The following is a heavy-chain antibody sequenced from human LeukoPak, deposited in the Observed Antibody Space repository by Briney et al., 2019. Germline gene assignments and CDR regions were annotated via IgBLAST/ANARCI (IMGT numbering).Heavy chain of an antibody. D-gene: IGHD3-10*01. CDR2: IYYSGST. CDR3: ARGIEGEFDY. J-gene: IGHJ4*02. Sequence: SETLSLTCTVSGGSISSYYWSWIRQPPGKGLEWIGYIYYSGSTNYNPSLKSRVTISVDKSNNQFSLKVSSVTAADTAMYYCARGIEGEFDYWGQGTLVTVSS. V-gene: IGHV4-59*12. CDR1: GGSISSYY.